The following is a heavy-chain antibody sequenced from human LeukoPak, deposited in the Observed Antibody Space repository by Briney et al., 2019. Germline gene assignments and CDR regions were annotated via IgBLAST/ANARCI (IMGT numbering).Heavy chain of an antibody. CDR2: MNPNSGNT. D-gene: IGHD3-22*01. CDR1: GYTFTSYD. Sequence: ASVKVSCKASGYTFTSYDINWVRQATGQGLEWMGWMNPNSGNTGYAQKFQGRVTMTRNTSISTAYMELSSLRSEDTAVYYCARGLWDSSGYYFSYYYYYYMDVWGKGTTVTVSS. J-gene: IGHJ6*03. V-gene: IGHV1-8*01. CDR3: ARGLWDSSGYYFSYYYYYYMDV.